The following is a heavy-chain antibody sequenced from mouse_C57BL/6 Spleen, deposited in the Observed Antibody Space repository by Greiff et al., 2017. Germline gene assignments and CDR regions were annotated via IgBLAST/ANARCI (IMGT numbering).Heavy chain of an antibody. CDR3: ARGEANWWYFDV. CDR2: ISDGGSYT. D-gene: IGHD4-1*01. J-gene: IGHJ1*03. CDR1: GFTFSSYA. V-gene: IGHV5-4*03. Sequence: VMLVESGGGLVKPGGSLKLSCAASGFTFSSYAMSWVRQTPETRLEWVATISDGGSYTYYPDNVKGRVTISRDNAKNNLYLQMSHLKAEDTAMYYCARGEANWWYFDVWGTGTTVTVSS.